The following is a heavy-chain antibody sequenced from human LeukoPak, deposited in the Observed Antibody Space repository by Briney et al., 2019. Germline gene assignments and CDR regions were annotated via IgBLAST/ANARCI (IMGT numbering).Heavy chain of an antibody. V-gene: IGHV3-23*01. D-gene: IGHD3-22*01. Sequence: GGSLRLSCAASGFTFSSYSMNWVRQAPGKGLEWVSAISGSGGSTYYADSVKGRFTISRDNSKNTLYLQMNSLRAEDTAVYYCAKDLSYYYDSSGNWGQGTLVTVSS. CDR3: AKDLSYYYDSSGN. CDR1: GFTFSSYS. CDR2: ISGSGGST. J-gene: IGHJ4*02.